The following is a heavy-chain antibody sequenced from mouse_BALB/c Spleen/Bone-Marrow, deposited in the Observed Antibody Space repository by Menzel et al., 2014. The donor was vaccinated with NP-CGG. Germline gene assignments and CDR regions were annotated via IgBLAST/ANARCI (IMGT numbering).Heavy chain of an antibody. J-gene: IGHJ4*01. V-gene: IGHV5-12-1*01. CDR3: ARHEDGYYDAMDY. Sequence: VQLKESGGGLVKPGGSLKLSCAASGFAFSSYDMSWVRQTPEKRLEWVAYISSGGGSTYYPDTVKGRFTISRENAKNTLYLQMSSLKSEDTAMYYCARHEDGYYDAMDYWGQGTSVTVSS. D-gene: IGHD2-3*01. CDR1: GFAFSSYD. CDR2: ISSGGGST.